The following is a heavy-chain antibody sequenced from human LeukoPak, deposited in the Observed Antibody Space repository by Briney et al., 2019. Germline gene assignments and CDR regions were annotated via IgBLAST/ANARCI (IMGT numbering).Heavy chain of an antibody. CDR1: GGSISSYY. Sequence: SETLSLTCTVSGGSISSYYWSWIRQPAGKGLEWIGRIYTSGSTNYNPSLKSRVTMSVDTSKNQFSLKLSSVTAADTAVYYCARGAGSALLWFGELWHYYYYGMDVWGQGTTVTVSS. CDR3: ARGAGSALLWFGELWHYYYYGMDV. V-gene: IGHV4-4*07. CDR2: IYTSGST. D-gene: IGHD3-10*01. J-gene: IGHJ6*02.